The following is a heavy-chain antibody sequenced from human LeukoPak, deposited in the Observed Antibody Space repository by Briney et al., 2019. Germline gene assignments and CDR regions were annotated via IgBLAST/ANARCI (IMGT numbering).Heavy chain of an antibody. D-gene: IGHD5-18*01. Sequence: GGSLRLSCAASGFTFSTYSMNWVRQAPGKGLGWVSYISSSSTIYYADSVKGRFTISRDNAKNSLYLQMNSLRAEDTAVYYCARSRAMDDYWGQGTLVTVSS. J-gene: IGHJ4*02. CDR1: GFTFSTYS. CDR3: ARSRAMDDY. CDR2: ISSSSTI. V-gene: IGHV3-48*04.